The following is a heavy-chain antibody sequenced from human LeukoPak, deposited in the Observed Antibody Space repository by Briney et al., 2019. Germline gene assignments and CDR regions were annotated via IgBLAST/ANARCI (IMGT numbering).Heavy chain of an antibody. CDR2: IHYSGST. V-gene: IGHV4-59*01. CDR1: GGSISSYY. Sequence: PSETLSLTCTVSGGSISSYYWSWIRQPPGKGLEWIGYIHYSGSTNYNPSLKSRVTISVDTSKNQFSLKLGSVAAADTAVYYCARVDSGYPYYYYGMDVWGQGTTVTVSS. D-gene: IGHD5-12*01. CDR3: ARVDSGYPYYYYGMDV. J-gene: IGHJ6*02.